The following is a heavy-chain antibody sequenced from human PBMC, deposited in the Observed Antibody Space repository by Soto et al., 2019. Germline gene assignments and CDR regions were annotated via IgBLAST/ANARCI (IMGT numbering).Heavy chain of an antibody. CDR2: IYWDDDK. CDR3: AHSPLADYVWGSYRPLRAFDI. CDR1: GFSLSTSGVG. V-gene: IGHV2-5*02. D-gene: IGHD3-16*02. J-gene: IGHJ3*02. Sequence: QITLKESGPTLVKPTQTLTLTCTFSGFSLSTSGVGVGWIRQPPGKALEWLALIYWDDDKRYSPSLKSRLTITKDTSKNQVVLTMTNMDPLDTATYYCAHSPLADYVWGSYRPLRAFDIWGQGTMVTVSS.